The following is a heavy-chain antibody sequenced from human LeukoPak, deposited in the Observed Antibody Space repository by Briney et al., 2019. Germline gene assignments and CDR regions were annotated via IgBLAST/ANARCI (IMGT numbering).Heavy chain of an antibody. Sequence: PSETLSLTCTVSGGSISSYYWIWIRQPPGKGLEWIGYIYYSGSTNYNPSLKSRVTISVDTSKNQFSLKLSSVTAADTAVYYCARRHPADYPFDYWGQGTLVTVSS. CDR1: GGSISSYY. J-gene: IGHJ4*02. V-gene: IGHV4-59*08. CDR2: IYYSGST. CDR3: ARRHPADYPFDY. D-gene: IGHD4-11*01.